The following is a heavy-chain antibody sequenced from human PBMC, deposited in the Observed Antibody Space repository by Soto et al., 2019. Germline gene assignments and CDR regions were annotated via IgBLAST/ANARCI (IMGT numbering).Heavy chain of an antibody. CDR1: GFTFSSYA. Sequence: QVQLVESGGGVVQPGRSLRLSCAASGFTFSSYAMYWVRQAPGKGLEWVAVIWYDGSNKNYVDSVKGRFTISRDNSKNTLDLQMNSLRTEDTAVYYCARDSMGAVAQTAAFDIWGQGTMVTVSS. J-gene: IGHJ3*02. CDR2: IWYDGSNK. D-gene: IGHD6-19*01. CDR3: ARDSMGAVAQTAAFDI. V-gene: IGHV3-33*01.